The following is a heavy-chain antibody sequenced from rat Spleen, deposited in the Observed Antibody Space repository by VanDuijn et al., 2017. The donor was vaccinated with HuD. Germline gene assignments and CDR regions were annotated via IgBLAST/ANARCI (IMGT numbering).Heavy chain of an antibody. CDR2: MRYDGCKI. J-gene: IGHJ2*01. Sequence: EVQLVESGGGWVQPGRVVKRSCGASGLTFSHFDIACVSEAPKMGLVWGALMRYDGCKIFYRDSVKGRFTISRDTAKSTLYLQMDSLRSEDTATYYCARHGYDGSYYYWDYWGQGVMVTVSS. CDR1: GLTFSHFD. V-gene: IGHV5-7*01. D-gene: IGHD1-12*02. CDR3: ARHGYDGSYYYWDY.